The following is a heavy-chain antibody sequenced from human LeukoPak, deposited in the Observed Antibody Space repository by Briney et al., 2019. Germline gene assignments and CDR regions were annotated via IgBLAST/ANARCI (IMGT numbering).Heavy chain of an antibody. V-gene: IGHV3-7*01. CDR3: ARGGIVDTAMVSQNAYYFDY. Sequence: GGSLRLSCGASGFSFSRYAMHYVRQAPGKGLEWVANIKQDGSEKYYVDSVKGRFTISRDNAKNSLYLQMNSLRAEDTAVYYCARGGIVDTAMVSQNAYYFDYWGQGTLVTVSS. CDR1: GFSFSRYA. D-gene: IGHD5-18*01. J-gene: IGHJ4*02. CDR2: IKQDGSEK.